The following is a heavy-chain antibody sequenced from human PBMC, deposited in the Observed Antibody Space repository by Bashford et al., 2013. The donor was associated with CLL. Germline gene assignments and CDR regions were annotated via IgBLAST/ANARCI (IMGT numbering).Heavy chain of an antibody. D-gene: IGHD3-3*01. CDR2: TYYRSKWYN. V-gene: IGHV6-1*01. CDR3: ARDRYYDFWSGYYIFDY. Sequence: SQTLSLTCAISGDSVSSNSAAWNWIRQSPSRGLEWLGRTYYRSKWYNDYAVSVKSRITINPDTSKNQFSLQLNSVTPEDTAVYYCARDRYYDFWSGYYIFDYWGRGTRGHRLL. J-gene: IGHJ4*01. CDR1: GDSVSSNSAA.